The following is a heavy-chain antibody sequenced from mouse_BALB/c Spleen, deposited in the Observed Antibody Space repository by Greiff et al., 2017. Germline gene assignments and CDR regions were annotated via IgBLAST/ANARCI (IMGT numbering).Heavy chain of an antibody. D-gene: IGHD2-14*01. CDR2: ISSGGST. CDR1: GFTFSSYA. CDR3: ARGGTYYRYEGAMDY. J-gene: IGHJ4*01. Sequence: DVKLQESGGGLVKPGGSLKLSCAASGFTFSSYAMSWVRQTPEKRLEWVASISSGGSTYYPDSVKGRFTISRDNARNILYLQMSSLRSEDTAMYYCARGGTYYRYEGAMDYWGQGTSVTVSS. V-gene: IGHV5-6-5*01.